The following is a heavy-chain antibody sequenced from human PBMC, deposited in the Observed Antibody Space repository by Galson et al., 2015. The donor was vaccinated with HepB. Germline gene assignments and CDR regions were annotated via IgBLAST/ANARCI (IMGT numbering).Heavy chain of an antibody. Sequence: QSGAEVKKPGESLKISCRGSGYSFTSYWIGWVRQMPGKGLEWMGIIYPGDSDTRYSPAFQGQVTISADKSISTAYLQWSSLKASDTAMYYCARRGGKREYYDFWSGYYIANWFDPWGQGTLVTVSS. J-gene: IGHJ5*02. CDR2: IYPGDSDT. CDR3: ARRGGKREYYDFWSGYYIANWFDP. CDR1: GYSFTSYW. D-gene: IGHD3-3*01. V-gene: IGHV5-51*03.